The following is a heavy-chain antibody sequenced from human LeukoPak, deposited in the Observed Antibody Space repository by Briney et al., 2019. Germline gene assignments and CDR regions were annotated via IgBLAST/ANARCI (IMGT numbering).Heavy chain of an antibody. V-gene: IGHV4-59*01. CDR3: ARVRGVDYGMDV. Sequence: SETLSLTCTVSGGSISSYYWSWLRQPPGKGLEWIGYIYYSGSTNYNPSLKSRVTISVDTSKNQFSLKLSSVTAADTAVYYCARVRGVDYGMDVWGQGTTVTVSS. D-gene: IGHD3-10*01. CDR1: GGSISSYY. J-gene: IGHJ6*02. CDR2: IYYSGST.